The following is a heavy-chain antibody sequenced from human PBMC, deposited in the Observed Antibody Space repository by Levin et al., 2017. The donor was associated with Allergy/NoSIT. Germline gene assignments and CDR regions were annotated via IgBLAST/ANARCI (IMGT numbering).Heavy chain of an antibody. V-gene: IGHV3-30*18. J-gene: IGHJ4*02. Sequence: SCAASGFTFSSYGMHWVRQAPGKGLEWVAVISYDGSNKYYADSVKGRFTISRDNSKNTLYLQMNSLRAEDTAVYYCAKVSDSSGYYYPWDYWGQGTLVTVSS. CDR2: ISYDGSNK. D-gene: IGHD3-22*01. CDR3: AKVSDSSGYYYPWDY. CDR1: GFTFSSYG.